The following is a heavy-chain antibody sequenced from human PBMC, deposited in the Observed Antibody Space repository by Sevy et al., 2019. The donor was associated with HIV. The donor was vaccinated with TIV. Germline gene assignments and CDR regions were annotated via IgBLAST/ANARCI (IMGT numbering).Heavy chain of an antibody. CDR3: ARDRKVLLVVYAIPFDAFDI. Sequence: GGSLRLSCTASGFTFSNHAMHWVRQGPGKGPEWVAFIRNDGSHEYYADSVKGGFTMSRDHSKNTLYMQMNSLSPEDTAVYYCARDRKVLLVVYAIPFDAFDIWGQGTMVTVSS. D-gene: IGHD2-8*02. CDR2: IRNDGSHE. J-gene: IGHJ3*02. CDR1: GFTFSNHA. V-gene: IGHV3-30*02.